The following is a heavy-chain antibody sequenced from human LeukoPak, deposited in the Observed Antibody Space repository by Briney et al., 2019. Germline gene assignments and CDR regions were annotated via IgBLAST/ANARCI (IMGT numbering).Heavy chain of an antibody. CDR2: IYYSGST. V-gene: IGHV4-39*01. Sequence: PSETLSLTCTVSGGSISSSSYYWGWIRQPPGKGLEWIGSIYYSGSTYYNPSLKSRVTISVDTSKNQFSLKLSSVTAADTAVYYCARQGRVITFGGVIVTTTYYWGQGTLVTVSS. CDR3: ARQGRVITFGGVIVTTTYY. J-gene: IGHJ4*02. D-gene: IGHD3-16*02. CDR1: GGSISSSSYY.